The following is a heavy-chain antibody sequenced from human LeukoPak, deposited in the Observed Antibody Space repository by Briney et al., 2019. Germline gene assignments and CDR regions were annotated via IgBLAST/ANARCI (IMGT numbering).Heavy chain of an antibody. J-gene: IGHJ4*02. V-gene: IGHV3-7*01. CDR1: GFTFSSNW. D-gene: IGHD3-22*01. CDR2: IKQDGSEK. CDR3: ARPYDTRGYFPDY. Sequence: GGSLRLSCGASGFTFSSNWMSWVRQAPGKGLEWVANIKQDGSEKYYVDSVKGRFTISRDNAKNSLYLQMNSLGAEDTAVYYCARPYDTRGYFPDYWGQGTLVTVSS.